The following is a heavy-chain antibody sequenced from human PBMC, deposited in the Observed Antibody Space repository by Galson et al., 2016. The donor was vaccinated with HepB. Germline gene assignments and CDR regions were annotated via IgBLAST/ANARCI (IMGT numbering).Heavy chain of an antibody. V-gene: IGHV3-74*01. CDR2: ISPGGTAT. CDR1: GFIVTDHW. D-gene: IGHD6-19*01. J-gene: IGHJ4*02. CDR3: VRDCGNSGCDV. Sequence: SLRLSCAASGFIVTDHWIHWVRQTPGKGLVWVSRISPGGTATSYAESVKGRFTVFRDNAKNMLFLQMNSLRDDDTALYCCVRDCGNSGCDVWGQGTLVTVAS.